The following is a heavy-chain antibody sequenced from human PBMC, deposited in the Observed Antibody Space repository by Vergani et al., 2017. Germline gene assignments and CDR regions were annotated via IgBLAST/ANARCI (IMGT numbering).Heavy chain of an antibody. J-gene: IGHJ3*02. CDR2: IYYRGST. CDR1: GGSISSYY. Sequence: QVQLQESGPGLVKPSETLSLTCTVSGGSISSYYWSWIRQPPGKGLEWIGYIYYRGSTNYNPSLKSRVTISVETSKNQFSLKLSSVTAADTAVYYCARHCSGGSCYFAFDIWGQGTMVTVSS. V-gene: IGHV4-59*08. D-gene: IGHD2-15*01. CDR3: ARHCSGGSCYFAFDI.